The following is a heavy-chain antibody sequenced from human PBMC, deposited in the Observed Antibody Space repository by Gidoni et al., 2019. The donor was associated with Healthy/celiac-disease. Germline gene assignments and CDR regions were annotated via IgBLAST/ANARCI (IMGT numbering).Heavy chain of an antibody. D-gene: IGHD6-13*01. Sequence: QAPGKGLEWVAVISYDGSNKYYADSVKGRFTISRDNSKNTLYLQMNSLRAEDTAVYYCARAYYPAAAGRKGGMDVWGQGTTVTVSS. V-gene: IGHV3-30-3*01. J-gene: IGHJ6*02. CDR2: ISYDGSNK. CDR3: ARAYYPAAAGRKGGMDV.